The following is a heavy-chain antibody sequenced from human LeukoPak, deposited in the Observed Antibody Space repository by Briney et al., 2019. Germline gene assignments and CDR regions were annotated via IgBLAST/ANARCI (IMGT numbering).Heavy chain of an antibody. D-gene: IGHD4-17*01. V-gene: IGHV1-2*04. J-gene: IGHJ6*02. Sequence: GASVKVSCKASGYTFTGYYMHWVRQAPGQGLEWMGWINPNSGGTNYAQKFQGWVTMTRDTSISTAYMEVSRLRSDDTAVYYCASSPTVTIDYYYYGMDVWAKGPRSPSP. CDR2: INPNSGGT. CDR1: GYTFTGYY. CDR3: ASSPTVTIDYYYYGMDV.